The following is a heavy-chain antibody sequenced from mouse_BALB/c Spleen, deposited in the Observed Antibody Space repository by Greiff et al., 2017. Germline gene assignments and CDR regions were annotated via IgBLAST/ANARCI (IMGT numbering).Heavy chain of an antibody. CDR3: NAWGYDYAY. D-gene: IGHD2-4*01. Sequence: VQLKESGAELVRSGASVKLSCTASGFNIKDYYMHWVKQRPEQGLEWIGWIDPENGDTEYAPKFQGKATMTADTSSNTAYLQLSSLTSEDTAVYYCNAWGYDYAYWGQGTLVTVSA. CDR1: GFNIKDYY. J-gene: IGHJ3*01. CDR2: IDPENGDT. V-gene: IGHV14-4*02.